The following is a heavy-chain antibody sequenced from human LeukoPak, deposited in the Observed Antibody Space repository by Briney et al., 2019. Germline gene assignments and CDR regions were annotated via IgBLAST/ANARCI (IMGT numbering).Heavy chain of an antibody. CDR1: GYSFTSYW. D-gene: IGHD2-15*01. Sequence: GESLKISCKGSGYSFTSYWIGWVRQMPGKRVEWMGIIYPGDSTTRYNPSFQGEATISANKPISTAYLQWSSLKASDTAMHYCARVLGYCSGGSCSKFYYCGQGTPVTVPS. J-gene: IGHJ4*02. CDR2: IYPGDSTT. V-gene: IGHV5-51*01. CDR3: ARVLGYCSGGSCSKFYY.